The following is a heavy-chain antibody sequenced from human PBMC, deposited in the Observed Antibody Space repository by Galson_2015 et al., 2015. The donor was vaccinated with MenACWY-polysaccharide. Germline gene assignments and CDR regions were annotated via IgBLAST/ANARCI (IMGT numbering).Heavy chain of an antibody. J-gene: IGHJ4*02. CDR3: ARDFPGDYYGDYAGGY. CDR1: GYTFISFD. V-gene: IGHV1-8*01. D-gene: IGHD4-17*01. CDR2: MNPNSGNT. Sequence: SVKVSCKASGYTFISFDVNWVRQATGHGLEWMGWMNPNSGNTHYAQKFQGRVTMTRDTSTSTVYMELSSLRSEDTAVYYCARDFPGDYYGDYAGGYWGQGTLVTVSS.